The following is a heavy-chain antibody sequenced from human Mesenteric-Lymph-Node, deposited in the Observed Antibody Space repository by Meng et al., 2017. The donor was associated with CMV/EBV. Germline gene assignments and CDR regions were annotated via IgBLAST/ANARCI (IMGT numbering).Heavy chain of an antibody. CDR2: IYYTGST. CDR1: GGSISSYY. Sequence: SETLSLTCTVSGGSISSYYWSWIRQPPGKGLEWIGYIYYTGSTKYNPSLKSRVTISVDTSKNQFSLKLSGVTAADTAMYCCARARSPRFFDYWGRGTLVTVSS. J-gene: IGHJ4*02. V-gene: IGHV4-59*01. CDR3: ARARSPRFFDY.